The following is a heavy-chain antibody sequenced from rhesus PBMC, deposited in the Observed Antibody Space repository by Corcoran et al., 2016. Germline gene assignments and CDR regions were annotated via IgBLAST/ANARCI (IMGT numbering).Heavy chain of an antibody. V-gene: IGHV3S5*01. D-gene: IGHD5-36*01. Sequence: EVQLVETGGGLVQSGWYLRLSCPASGFPLSSFVLSWVRQAQGKGLEGGSGIKSGGGKTYYADSVKGRFTISRENSRNTLSLQMNSLRDEDTAVYYCARDRGYTYGYENYFGYWGQGVLVTVSS. CDR3: ARDRGYTYGYENYFGY. CDR2: IKSGGGKT. J-gene: IGHJ4*01. CDR1: GFPLSSFV.